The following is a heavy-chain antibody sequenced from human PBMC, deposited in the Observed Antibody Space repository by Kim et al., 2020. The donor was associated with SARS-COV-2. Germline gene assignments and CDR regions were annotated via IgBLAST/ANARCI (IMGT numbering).Heavy chain of an antibody. CDR1: GFTFSDFA. V-gene: IGHV3-23*01. D-gene: IGHD6-13*01. J-gene: IGHJ4*02. Sequence: GGSLRLSCAVSGFTFSDFAMSWVRQAPGKGLEWVSGITESGAGTYYADSVKGRFTISRDNSKNTLFLQMDSLRAEDSAVYYCAKGSAAVGTPLFDYWGQGSLVTVSS. CDR2: ITESGAGT. CDR3: AKGSAAVGTPLFDY.